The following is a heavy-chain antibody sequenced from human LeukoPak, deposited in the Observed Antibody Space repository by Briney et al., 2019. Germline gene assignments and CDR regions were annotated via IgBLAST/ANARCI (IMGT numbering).Heavy chain of an antibody. V-gene: IGHV1-2*02. CDR2: INPNSGGT. J-gene: IGHJ5*02. CDR1: GYIFTGYY. D-gene: IGHD4-17*01. Sequence: AASVKVSCKASGYIFTGYYIHWVRQAPGQGLEWMGWINPNSGGTNYAQKLQGRVTMTSDTSISTAYMELSSLTSDDTAVYYCARDKESLTTVTTDDGGWFDPWGQGTLVTVSS. CDR3: ARDKESLTTVTTDDGGWFDP.